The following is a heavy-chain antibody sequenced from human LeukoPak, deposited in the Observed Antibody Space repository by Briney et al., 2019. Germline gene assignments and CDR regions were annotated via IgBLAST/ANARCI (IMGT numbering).Heavy chain of an antibody. Sequence: GGSLRLSCGASGFTFSDYYLSWIRQAPGKGLEWVAYISSSGSTIYYADSVKGRFTISRDNAKNSLYLQMNSLRVEDTAVYYCAREITTFDYWGQGTLVTVSS. CDR2: ISSSGSTI. CDR1: GFTFSDYY. J-gene: IGHJ4*02. D-gene: IGHD5-24*01. V-gene: IGHV3-11*04. CDR3: AREITTFDY.